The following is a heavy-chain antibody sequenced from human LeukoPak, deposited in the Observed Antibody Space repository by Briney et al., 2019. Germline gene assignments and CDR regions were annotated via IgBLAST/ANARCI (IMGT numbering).Heavy chain of an antibody. CDR2: IYYSGST. V-gene: IGHV4-59*05. J-gene: IGHJ4*02. D-gene: IGHD1-26*01. CDR1: GGSISSYY. Sequence: SETLSLTCTVSGGSISSYYWSWIRQPPGKGLEWIGSIYYSGSTYYNPSLKSRVTISVDTSKNQFSLKLSSVTAADTAVYYCARHARGNYYFDYWGQGTLVTVSS. CDR3: ARHARGNYYFDY.